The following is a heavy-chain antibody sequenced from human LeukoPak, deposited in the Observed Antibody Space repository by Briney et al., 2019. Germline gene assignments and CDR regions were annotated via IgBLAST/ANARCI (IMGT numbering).Heavy chain of an antibody. V-gene: IGHV3-23*01. CDR3: AMGPYYYDSSGYYY. D-gene: IGHD3-22*01. CDR1: GFTFSSYA. CDR2: ISGSGGNT. J-gene: IGHJ4*02. Sequence: GGSLRLSCAASGFTFSSYAMSWVRQAPGKGLEWVSGISGSGGNTNYADSVKGRFTISRDNAKNTLYLQMNSLRAEDTAVYYCAMGPYYYDSSGYYYWGQGTLVTVSS.